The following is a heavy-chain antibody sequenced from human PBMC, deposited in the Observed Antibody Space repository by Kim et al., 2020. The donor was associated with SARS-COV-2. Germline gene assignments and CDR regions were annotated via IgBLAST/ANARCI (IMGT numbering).Heavy chain of an antibody. CDR3: ARGRAYSSLNY. Sequence: TGYTPSLKSRVTILLDTSKNQFSLTLNSVTAADTAVYYCARGRAYSSLNYWGQGTLVTVSS. J-gene: IGHJ4*02. V-gene: IGHV4-59*09. D-gene: IGHD6-19*01. CDR2: T.